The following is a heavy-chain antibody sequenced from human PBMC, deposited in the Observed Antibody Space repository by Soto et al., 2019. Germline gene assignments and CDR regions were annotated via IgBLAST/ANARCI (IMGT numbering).Heavy chain of an antibody. D-gene: IGHD3-3*01. CDR1: GFTFSSYS. CDR2: ISSSSSTI. V-gene: IGHV3-48*02. J-gene: IGHJ5*02. Sequence: EVQLVESGGGLVQPGGSLRLSCAASGFTFSSYSMNWVLQAPGQGLEWVSYISSSSSTIYYADSVKGRFTISRDNAKNSLYLQMNSLRDEDTAVYYCAREAGYDFWSGYSLNWFDPWGQGTLVTVSS. CDR3: AREAGYDFWSGYSLNWFDP.